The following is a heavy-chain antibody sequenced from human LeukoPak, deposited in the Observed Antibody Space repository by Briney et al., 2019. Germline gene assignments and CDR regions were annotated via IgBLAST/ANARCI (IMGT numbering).Heavy chain of an antibody. J-gene: IGHJ4*02. Sequence: GGSLRLSCAASGFTSNSYSMNWVRQAPGKGLEWISYITGSGVTMYGDSVQGRFTISRDNDMQSVYLQMISLRVEDTAVYYCTRDGGYSTFDFDYWGQGVLVAVSS. CDR2: ITGSGVT. CDR1: GFTSNSYS. V-gene: IGHV3-48*04. D-gene: IGHD5-12*01. CDR3: TRDGGYSTFDFDY.